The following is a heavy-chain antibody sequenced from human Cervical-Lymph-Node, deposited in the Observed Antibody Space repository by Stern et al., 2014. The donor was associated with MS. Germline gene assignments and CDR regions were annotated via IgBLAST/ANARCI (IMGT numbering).Heavy chain of an antibody. V-gene: IGHV1-69*01. CDR2: IIPIFATT. D-gene: IGHD1-26*01. CDR1: GGTFSSYT. J-gene: IGHJ4*02. Sequence: VQLLESGAEVKKPGSSVKVSCNVSGGTFSSYTLNWVRKAPGQGLEWMGGIIPIFATTNYPQRFQGKVTITADGSTSTTYLEVSSLTSEDTAVYYCAREGIPGAGGTFDNWGQETLVIVSS. CDR3: AREGIPGAGGTFDN.